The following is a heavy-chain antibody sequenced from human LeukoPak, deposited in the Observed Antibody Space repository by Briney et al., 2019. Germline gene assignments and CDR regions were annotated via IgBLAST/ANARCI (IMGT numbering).Heavy chain of an antibody. V-gene: IGHV3-23*01. Sequence: GGSLRLSCAASGFTFSTYAMTWVRQAPGKGLEWVSGISTSGDRTYYADSVKGRFTISRDNSKNTLYLQMNSLRAEDTAVYYCARVGYTGNSCPADLWGQGTLVTVSS. CDR3: ARVGYTGNSCPADL. CDR1: GFTFSTYA. D-gene: IGHD4-23*01. J-gene: IGHJ4*02. CDR2: ISTSGDRT.